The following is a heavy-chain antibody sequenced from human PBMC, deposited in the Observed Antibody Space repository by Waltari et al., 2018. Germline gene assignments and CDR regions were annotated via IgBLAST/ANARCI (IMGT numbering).Heavy chain of an antibody. CDR2: MYRSGST. CDR1: GYSIRSGYY. Sequence: QVQLQESGPGLVKPSETLSLTCAVSGYSIRSGYYWGWIRRPPGKGLEWIGSMYRSGSTYYYPSFKKRVTISVSTSKNQFSLKLSSVTAADTAVYYCATDRHIVVQSWFDPWGQGTLVTVSS. V-gene: IGHV4-38-2*02. D-gene: IGHD2-15*01. CDR3: ATDRHIVVQSWFDP. J-gene: IGHJ5*02.